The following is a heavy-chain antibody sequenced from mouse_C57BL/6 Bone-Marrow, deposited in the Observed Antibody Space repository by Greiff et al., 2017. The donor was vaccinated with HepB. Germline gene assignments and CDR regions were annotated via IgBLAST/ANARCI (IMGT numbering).Heavy chain of an antibody. Sequence: EVKVEESGPGLVKPSQSLSLTCSVTGYSITSGYYWNWIRQFPGNKLEWMGYISYDGSNNYNPSLKNRISITRDTSKNQFFLKLNSVTTEDTATYYCARSIYDGYRAWFAYWGQGTLVTVSA. CDR1: GYSITSGYY. CDR2: ISYDGSN. J-gene: IGHJ3*01. V-gene: IGHV3-6*01. CDR3: ARSIYDGYRAWFAY. D-gene: IGHD2-3*01.